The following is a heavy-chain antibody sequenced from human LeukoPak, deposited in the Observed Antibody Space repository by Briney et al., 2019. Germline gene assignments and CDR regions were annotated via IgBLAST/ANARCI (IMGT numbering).Heavy chain of an antibody. CDR2: IITIFGTA. D-gene: IGHD3-3*01. J-gene: IGHJ6*03. Sequence: ASVKVSCKASGGTFSSYAISWVRQAPGQGLEWMGGIITIFGTANYAQKFQGRVTITTDESTSTAYMELSSLRSEDTAVYYCARAPDFWSGSLPRYYYYMDVWGKGTTVTVSS. V-gene: IGHV1-69*05. CDR3: ARAPDFWSGSLPRYYYYMDV. CDR1: GGTFSSYA.